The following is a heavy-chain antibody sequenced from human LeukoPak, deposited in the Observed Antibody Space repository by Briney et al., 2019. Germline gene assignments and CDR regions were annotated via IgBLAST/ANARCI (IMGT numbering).Heavy chain of an antibody. CDR3: VWGHYGDY. J-gene: IGHJ4*02. CDR1: GFTFSYFW. Sequence: PGGSLRLSCAASGFTFSYFWTTWVRQAPGKGLEWVANIKNDGSKKYYADSVEGRFTISRDNAKFLLYLQMDGLRADDTAVYYCVWGHYGDYTGQGTLVTVST. V-gene: IGHV3-7*04. CDR2: IKNDGSKK.